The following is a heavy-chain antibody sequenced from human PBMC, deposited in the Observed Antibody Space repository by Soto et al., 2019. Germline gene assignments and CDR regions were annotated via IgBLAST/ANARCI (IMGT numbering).Heavy chain of an antibody. CDR1: GYTFTHHA. V-gene: IGHV1-3*04. J-gene: IGHJ4*02. D-gene: IGHD2-21*01. CDR3: ARDAKWGPRGGETQQDGYFDY. Sequence: ASVKVSCKTSGYTFTHHAIHWVRQAPGKSLEWMGWVDTGNGNTKYSENFEDRLTISRDTFARTASMELNSLTSDDTAVYYCARDAKWGPRGGETQQDGYFDYLGRGTLVPVPP. CDR2: VDTGNGNT.